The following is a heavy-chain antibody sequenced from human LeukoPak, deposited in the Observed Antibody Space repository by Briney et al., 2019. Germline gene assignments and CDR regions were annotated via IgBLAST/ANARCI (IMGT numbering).Heavy chain of an antibody. CDR1: GFTFTDHY. V-gene: IGHV3-11*01. J-gene: IGHJ4*02. D-gene: IGHD6-13*01. CDR3: ARVASQQLK. Sequence: PGGSLRLSCVPSGFTFTDHYMSWVRQAPEAGLEWISYICSSVSTIFHADSMKGRFTISRDNAKNSLYLQMNTLRVEDMAVYYCARVASQQLKWGQGTLVTVSS. CDR2: ICSSVSTI.